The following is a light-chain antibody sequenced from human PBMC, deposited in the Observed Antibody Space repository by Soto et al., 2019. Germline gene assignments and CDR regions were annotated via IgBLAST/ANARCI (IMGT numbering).Light chain of an antibody. CDR3: ASWDDSLSGYV. Sequence: QSVLTQPPSVSGAPGQRVTISCAGSSSNILRNYVYWYRQLPGTAPRLLISMNDQRPSGVPDRFSGSKSGTSASLAISGLRSEDEADYYCASWDDSLSGYVFGTGTNVTVL. CDR2: MND. V-gene: IGLV1-47*01. J-gene: IGLJ1*01. CDR1: SSNILRNY.